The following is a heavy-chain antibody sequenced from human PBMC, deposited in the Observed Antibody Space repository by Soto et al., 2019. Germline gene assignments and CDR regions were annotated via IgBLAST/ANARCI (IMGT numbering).Heavy chain of an antibody. CDR2: IYATGST. V-gene: IGHV4-4*07. CDR1: GASLAGYY. D-gene: IGHD1-1*01. J-gene: IGHJ5*02. Sequence: SETLSLTCHVSGASLAGYYWSWLRQPPGKGLEWIGRIYATGSTDYNPSLKSRLTMSVDMSKKQFSLTLRSVTAADTAMYYCVRDGTKNVRDGVDPWGQGILGNVSS. CDR3: VRDGTKNVRDGVDP.